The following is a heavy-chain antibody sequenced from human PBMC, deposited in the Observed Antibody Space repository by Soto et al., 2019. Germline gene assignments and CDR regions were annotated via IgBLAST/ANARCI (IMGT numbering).Heavy chain of an antibody. CDR2: IKSKTDGGTT. CDR3: TTGPLYYDFWSGSERDGYYGMDV. Sequence: GGSLRLSCAASGFTFSNAWMSWVRQAPGKGLEWVGRIKSKTDGGTTDYAAPVKGRFTISRDDSKNTLYLQMNSLKTEDTAVYYCTTGPLYYDFWSGSERDGYYGMDVWGQGTTVTVSS. D-gene: IGHD3-3*01. J-gene: IGHJ6*02. CDR1: GFTFSNAW. V-gene: IGHV3-15*01.